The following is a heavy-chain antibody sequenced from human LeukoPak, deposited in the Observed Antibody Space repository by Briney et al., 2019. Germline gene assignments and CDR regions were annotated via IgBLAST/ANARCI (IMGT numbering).Heavy chain of an antibody. CDR3: TTSPVDTAMRDFDY. CDR1: GYTLTELS. J-gene: IGHJ4*02. V-gene: IGHV1-24*01. Sequence: GASVKVSCKVSGYTLTELSMHWVRQAPGKGLEWMGGFDPEDGETIYAQKFQGRVTMTRDTSISTAYMELSRLRSDDTAVFYCTTSPVDTAMRDFDYWGQGTLVTVSS. CDR2: FDPEDGET. D-gene: IGHD5-18*01.